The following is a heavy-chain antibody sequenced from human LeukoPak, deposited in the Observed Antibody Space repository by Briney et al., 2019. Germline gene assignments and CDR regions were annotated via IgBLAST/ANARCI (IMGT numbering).Heavy chain of an antibody. CDR2: IKQDGSEK. V-gene: IGHV3-7*01. CDR1: EFTFFTYS. CDR3: ARAQTYGDYRLLLDY. J-gene: IGHJ4*02. Sequence: PGGSLRLSCAASEFTFFTYSMSWVRQAPGKGLEWVANIKQDGSEKYYVDSVKGRFTISRDNAKNSLYLQMNSLRAEDTAVYYCARAQTYGDYRLLLDYWGQGTLVTVSS. D-gene: IGHD4-17*01.